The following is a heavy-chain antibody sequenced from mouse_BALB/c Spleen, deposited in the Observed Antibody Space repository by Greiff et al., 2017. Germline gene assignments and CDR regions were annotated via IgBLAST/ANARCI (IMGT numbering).Heavy chain of an antibody. CDR1: GFSLTSYG. Sequence: VQRVESGPGLVAPSQSLSITCTVSGFSLTSYGVHWVRQPPGKGLEWLGVIWAGGSTNYNSALMSRLSISKDNSKSQVFLKMNSLQTDDTAMYYCAGLTTVVADAMDYWGQGTSVTVSS. CDR2: IWAGGST. D-gene: IGHD1-1*01. J-gene: IGHJ4*01. CDR3: AGLTTVVADAMDY. V-gene: IGHV2-9*02.